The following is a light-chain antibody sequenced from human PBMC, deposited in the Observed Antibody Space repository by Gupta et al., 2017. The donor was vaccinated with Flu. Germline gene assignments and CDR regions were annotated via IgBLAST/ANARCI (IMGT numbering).Light chain of an antibody. CDR3: CSCAGTVL. CDR1: SSDVGNYNL. V-gene: IGLV2-23*01. CDR2: EDT. J-gene: IGLJ2*01. Sequence: QSAPTQPASVSGSPGQSITISCTGISSDVGNYNLVSWYQQFPDKVPKLIIYEDTERPSGVSNRFSGSRSGNTASLTIAGLQAEDEAEYYCCSCAGTVLFGGGTKVTVL.